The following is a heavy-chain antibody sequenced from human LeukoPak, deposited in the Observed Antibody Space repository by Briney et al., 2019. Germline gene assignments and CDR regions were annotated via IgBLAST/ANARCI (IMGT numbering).Heavy chain of an antibody. J-gene: IGHJ5*02. V-gene: IGHV1-18*01. D-gene: IGHD3-22*01. Sequence: ASVKVSCKASGYTFINYGVTWVRQAPGQGLEWMGWISASNGNTNYAQKLQGRVTMTTETSTSTAYMELSSLRSEDTAVYYCARAATMIVVVAPFDPWGQGTLVTVSS. CDR3: ARAATMIVVVAPFDP. CDR1: GYTFINYG. CDR2: ISASNGNT.